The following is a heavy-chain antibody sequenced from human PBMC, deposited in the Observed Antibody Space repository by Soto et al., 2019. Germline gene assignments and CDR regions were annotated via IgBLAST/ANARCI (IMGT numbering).Heavy chain of an antibody. D-gene: IGHD7-27*01. CDR3: ARTGAYLVDY. CDR2: TYYRSKWSS. CDR1: GDSVSSKSAA. V-gene: IGHV6-1*01. Sequence: SPTLSLPCAISGDSVSSKSAAWHWIRQSPSRGLEWLGRTYYRSKWSSNYAVSVKSRITINPDTSTNQFSLQLRSVTPDDTAMYSRARTGAYLVDYGGQGTLVTVPA. J-gene: IGHJ4*02.